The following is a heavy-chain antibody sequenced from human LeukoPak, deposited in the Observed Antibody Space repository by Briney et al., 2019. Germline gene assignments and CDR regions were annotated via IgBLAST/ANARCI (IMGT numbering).Heavy chain of an antibody. Sequence: GGSLRLSCAASGFTVSSNYMSWVRQAPGKGLEWVSVIYSGGSTYYADSVKGRFTISRDNSKNTLNLQMNSLRAEDTAVYYCARDLGQYYDASDNWFDPWGQGTLVTVSS. V-gene: IGHV3-66*01. CDR1: GFTVSSNY. J-gene: IGHJ5*02. CDR2: IYSGGST. CDR3: ARDLGQYYDASDNWFDP. D-gene: IGHD3-22*01.